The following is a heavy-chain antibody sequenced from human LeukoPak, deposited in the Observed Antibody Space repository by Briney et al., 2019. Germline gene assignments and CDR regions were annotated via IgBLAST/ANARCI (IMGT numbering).Heavy chain of an antibody. V-gene: IGHV1-8*01. CDR1: VYTFTSSV. J-gene: IGHJ6*03. Sequence: ASGKVSCKASVYTFTSSVINSVRQATGHGLECMGWMNPNSGNTSHAQKFQGRATIPKNTSISTAYMELSSLRSEDTAEYYCARAQRPYYYYYMDVWGKGTTVTISS. CDR2: MNPNSGNT. CDR3: ARAQRPYYYYYMDV.